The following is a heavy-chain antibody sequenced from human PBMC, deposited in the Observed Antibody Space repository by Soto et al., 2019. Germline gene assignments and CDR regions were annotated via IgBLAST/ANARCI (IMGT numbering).Heavy chain of an antibody. D-gene: IGHD6-6*01. V-gene: IGHV1-3*01. J-gene: IGHJ6*02. Sequence: ASVKVSCKASGYTFTSYAMHWVRQAPGQRLEWMGWINAGNGNTKYSQKFQGRVTITRDTSASTAYMELSSLRSEDTAVYYCARDGYSSSSDYYYYYGMDVWGQGTTVTVSS. CDR1: GYTFTSYA. CDR2: INAGNGNT. CDR3: ARDGYSSSSDYYYYYGMDV.